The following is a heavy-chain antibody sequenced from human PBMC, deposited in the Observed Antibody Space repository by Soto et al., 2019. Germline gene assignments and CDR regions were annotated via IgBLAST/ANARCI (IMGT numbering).Heavy chain of an antibody. CDR3: AKDLTWNQADY. Sequence: GSLRLSCAASGFTFSNAWMSWVRQTPGTGLVWVSRISNDGSITNYADSVKGRFTISRDNAKNTLYLQMNSLRAEDTAVYYCAKDLTWNQADYWGQGALVTVSS. CDR1: GFTFSNAW. CDR2: ISNDGSIT. V-gene: IGHV3-74*01. J-gene: IGHJ4*02. D-gene: IGHD1-1*01.